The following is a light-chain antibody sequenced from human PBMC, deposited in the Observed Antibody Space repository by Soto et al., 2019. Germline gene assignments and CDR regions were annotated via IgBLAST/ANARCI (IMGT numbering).Light chain of an antibody. Sequence: QSVLTQPASVSGSPGQSIAISCTGTSSYVGGYNSVSWYQQHPGKAPKLMIYNVSNRPSGVSDRFSGSKSGNTASLTISGLQAEDEADYYCSSYTSSNTYVFGTGTRSPS. CDR2: NVS. CDR1: SSYVGGYNS. CDR3: SSYTSSNTYV. V-gene: IGLV2-14*03. J-gene: IGLJ1*01.